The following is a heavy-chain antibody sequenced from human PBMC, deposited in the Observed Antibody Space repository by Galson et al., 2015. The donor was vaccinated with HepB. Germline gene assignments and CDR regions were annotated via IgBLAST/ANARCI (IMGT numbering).Heavy chain of an antibody. D-gene: IGHD6-13*01. V-gene: IGHV5-10-1*01. CDR1: GYSFTNYW. CDR3: ARLSATATRRRGLDL. Sequence: QSGAEVKKPGESLRISCTGSGYSFTNYWISWVRQMPGKGLEWMGRIDPSNSYTNYSPSFQGHVIISADKSITTAYLQWSSLRASDTAIYYCARLSATATRRRGLDLWGQGTLVTVSS. J-gene: IGHJ5*02. CDR2: IDPSNSYT.